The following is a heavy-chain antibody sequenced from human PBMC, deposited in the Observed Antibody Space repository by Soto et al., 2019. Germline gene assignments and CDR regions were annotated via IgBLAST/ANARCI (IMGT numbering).Heavy chain of an antibody. CDR3: TKGNYYGTGYREK. Sequence: QMQLVESGGGVVQPGKSLRLSCAASGFTFDTYGMHWVRQAPGKGLEWVGVISYDGSDKQYADSVEGRFTISRDNSENTLLLQFSSLRAEDTTMYYWTKGNYYGTGYREKWGQGPLATVAP. D-gene: IGHD3-10*01. V-gene: IGHV3-30*03. CDR1: GFTFDTYG. J-gene: IGHJ4*02. CDR2: ISYDGSDK.